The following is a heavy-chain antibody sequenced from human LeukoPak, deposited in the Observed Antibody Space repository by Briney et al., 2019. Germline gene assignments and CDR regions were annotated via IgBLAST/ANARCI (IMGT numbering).Heavy chain of an antibody. V-gene: IGHV4-39*01. CDR2: IYYSGST. Sequence: SETLSLTCTVSGGSISSSSYYWGWIRQPPGKGLEWIGSIYYSGSTYYNPSLKSRVTISVNTSKNQLSLKLSSVTAAHTAVYSCASLRRRYSYGFGHWFDPWGQGTLVTVSS. J-gene: IGHJ5*02. CDR3: ASLRRRYSYGFGHWFDP. CDR1: GGSISSSSYY. D-gene: IGHD5-18*01.